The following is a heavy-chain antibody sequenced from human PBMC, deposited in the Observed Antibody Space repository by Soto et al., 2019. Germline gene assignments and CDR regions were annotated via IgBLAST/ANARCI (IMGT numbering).Heavy chain of an antibody. J-gene: IGHJ6*02. CDR3: ARDKGTGSYDFWSGYSHYYYYGMDV. Sequence: GGSLRLSCAASGFTFSSYAMHWVRQAPGKGLEWVAVISYDGSNKYYADSVKGRFTISRDNSKNKLYLQMNSLRAEDTAVYYCARDKGTGSYDFWSGYSHYYYYGMDVWGQGTTVTVSS. CDR2: ISYDGSNK. V-gene: IGHV3-30-3*01. D-gene: IGHD3-3*01. CDR1: GFTFSSYA.